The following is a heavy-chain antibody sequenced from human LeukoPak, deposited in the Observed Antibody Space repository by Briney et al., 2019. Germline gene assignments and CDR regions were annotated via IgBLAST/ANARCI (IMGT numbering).Heavy chain of an antibody. D-gene: IGHD5-24*01. J-gene: IGHJ4*02. CDR2: IYYSGST. V-gene: IGHV4-59*01. CDR1: GGSISSYY. Sequence: PSETLSLTCTVSGGSISSYYWSWIRQPPGKGLEWIGYIYYSGSTNYNPSLKSRVAISVDTSKNQFSLKLSSVTAADTAVYYCAAFRDGYNWHLDSWGQGTLVTVSS. CDR3: AAFRDGYNWHLDS.